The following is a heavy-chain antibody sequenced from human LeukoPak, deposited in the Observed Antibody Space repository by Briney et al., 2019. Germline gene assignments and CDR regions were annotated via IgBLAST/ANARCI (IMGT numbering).Heavy chain of an antibody. J-gene: IGHJ4*02. CDR3: ARGQWLPVFDF. Sequence: SETLSLTCTVSGGSISSYCWSWIRQPAGKGLEWIGYICNSGSTNYNPSLKSRGTISGDTSKNQFSLKLTSVTAADTAVYYCARGQWLPVFDFWGQGTLVTVSS. CDR2: ICNSGST. V-gene: IGHV4-59*12. CDR1: GGSISSYC. D-gene: IGHD3-22*01.